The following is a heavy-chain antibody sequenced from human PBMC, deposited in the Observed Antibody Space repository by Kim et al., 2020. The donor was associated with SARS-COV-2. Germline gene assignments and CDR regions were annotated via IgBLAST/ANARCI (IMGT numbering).Heavy chain of an antibody. Sequence: GGSLRLSCAASGFTFSSYWMSWVRQAPGKGLEWVANIKQDGSEKYYVDSVKGRFTISRDNAKNSLYLQMNSLRAEDTAVYYCARDSVAVAGQRENYYYGMDVWGQGTTVTVSS. CDR1: GFTFSSYW. D-gene: IGHD6-19*01. V-gene: IGHV3-7*03. CDR3: ARDSVAVAGQRENYYYGMDV. J-gene: IGHJ6*02. CDR2: IKQDGSEK.